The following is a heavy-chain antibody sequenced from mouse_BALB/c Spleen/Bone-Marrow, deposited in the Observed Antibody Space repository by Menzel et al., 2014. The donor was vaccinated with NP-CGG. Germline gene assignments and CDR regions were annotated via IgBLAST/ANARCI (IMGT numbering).Heavy chain of an antibody. CDR2: INPASSTI. Sequence: EVKLVESGDGLVQPGGSLKLSCAASGFDFSRYWMTWVRQAPGKGLEWIGEINPASSTINYTPSLKDKFVISRDNAKNTLYLQMSKVISKYTDLYYCEKNYYYCYVTYWGQETLVTVSA. CDR1: GFDFSRYW. V-gene: IGHV4-1*02. D-gene: IGHD1-2*01. J-gene: IGHJ3*01. CDR3: EKNYYYCYVTY.